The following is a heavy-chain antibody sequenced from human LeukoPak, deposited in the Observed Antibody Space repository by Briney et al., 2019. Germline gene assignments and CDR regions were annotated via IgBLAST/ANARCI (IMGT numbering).Heavy chain of an antibody. CDR3: VRGRLLRSTIYVGY. Sequence: GGSLRLSCAASGFTVNNYEMHWVRQAPGKGVEWISYINEGATTINYADSVWGRFTISRDNAQNSVHLQMNRRRDEDTAVYYCVRGRLLRSTIYVGYWGQGALVTVSS. V-gene: IGHV3-48*03. J-gene: IGHJ4*02. CDR2: INEGATTI. D-gene: IGHD2-21*02. CDR1: GFTVNNYE.